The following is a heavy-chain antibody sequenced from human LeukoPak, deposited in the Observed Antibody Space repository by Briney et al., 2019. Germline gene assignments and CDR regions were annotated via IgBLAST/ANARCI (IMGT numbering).Heavy chain of an antibody. D-gene: IGHD1-26*01. CDR1: GFTFSSYG. Sequence: PGGSLRLSCAASGFTFSSYGMHWVRQAPGKGLEWVAVIWYDGSNKYHADSVKGRFTISRDNSKNTLYLQMNSLRAEDTAVYYCAKDPGSYYFDYWGQGTLVTVSS. CDR2: IWYDGSNK. CDR3: AKDPGSYYFDY. V-gene: IGHV3-33*06. J-gene: IGHJ4*02.